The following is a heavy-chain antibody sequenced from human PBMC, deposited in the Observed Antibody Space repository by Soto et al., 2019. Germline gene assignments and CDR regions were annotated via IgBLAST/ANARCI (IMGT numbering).Heavy chain of an antibody. D-gene: IGHD3-10*01. CDR2: IHSGGNT. CDR3: AREGPTYYYGSGPLDV. CDR1: GFTVSSNY. Sequence: GGSLRLSCAASGFTVSSNYMSWVRQAPGEGPEWVSVIHSGGNTYYADSVKGRFTISRDNSKNTLYLQMNSLRAEDTAVYYCAREGPTYYYGSGPLDVWGQGTTVTVSS. V-gene: IGHV3-53*01. J-gene: IGHJ6*02.